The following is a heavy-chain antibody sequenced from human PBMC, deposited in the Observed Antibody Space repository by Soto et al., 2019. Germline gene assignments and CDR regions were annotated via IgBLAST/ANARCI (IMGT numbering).Heavy chain of an antibody. CDR3: ARRRSYYCSGGSCYGAYFDS. Sequence: SETLSLTCTVSGGSISSYYWSWIRQPPGKGLEWIGYIYYSGSTNYNPSLKSRVTISVDTSKNQFSLKLSSVTAADTAVYYCARRRSYYCSGGSCYGAYFDSWGQETLVTLSS. D-gene: IGHD2-15*01. J-gene: IGHJ4*02. V-gene: IGHV4-59*08. CDR2: IYYSGST. CDR1: GGSISSYY.